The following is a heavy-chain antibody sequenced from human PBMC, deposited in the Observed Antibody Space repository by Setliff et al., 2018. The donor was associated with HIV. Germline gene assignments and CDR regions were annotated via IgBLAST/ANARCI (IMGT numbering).Heavy chain of an antibody. CDR3: AAWYYYDSAGSYFFDY. CDR2: INLTGGT. Sequence: SETLSLTCAVSGGSFRDYFWTWIRQPPGKGLEWIGEINLTGGTSYNPSLESRVTISRDTQKQFSLKPQSVTAADTAVYYCAAWYYYDSAGSYFFDYWGQGTLVTVSS. J-gene: IGHJ4*02. CDR1: GGSFRDYF. V-gene: IGHV4-34*01. D-gene: IGHD3-22*01.